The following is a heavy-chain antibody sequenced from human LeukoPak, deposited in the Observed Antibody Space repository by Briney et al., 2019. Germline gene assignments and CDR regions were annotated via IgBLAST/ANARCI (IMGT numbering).Heavy chain of an antibody. CDR1: GGSFSGYY. V-gene: IGHV4-34*01. D-gene: IGHD2-2*01. Sequence: SEILSLTCAVYGGSFSGYYWSWIRQPPGKGLEWIGEINHSGSTNYNPSLKSRVTISVDTSKNQFSLKLSSVTAADTAVYYCARGRGEENCSSTSCYLFDYWGQGTLVTVSS. CDR3: ARGRGEENCSSTSCYLFDY. J-gene: IGHJ4*02. CDR2: INHSGST.